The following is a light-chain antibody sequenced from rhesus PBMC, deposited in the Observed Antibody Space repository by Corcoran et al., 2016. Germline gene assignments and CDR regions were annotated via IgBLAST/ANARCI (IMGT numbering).Light chain of an antibody. Sequence: EIVMTQSPATLALSPGERATLSCRASQSVSSYLAWYQQKPGQAPRLLIHGASSRATGIPDRFSGRGSGTEFTLTSRSLEPEDVGVYFCLQSSNWPRTFGQGTKVEIK. CDR3: LQSSNWPRT. V-gene: IGKV3-24*04. J-gene: IGKJ1*01. CDR2: GAS. CDR1: QSVSSY.